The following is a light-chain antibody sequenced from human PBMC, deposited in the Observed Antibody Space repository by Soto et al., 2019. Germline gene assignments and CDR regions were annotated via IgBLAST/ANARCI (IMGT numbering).Light chain of an antibody. V-gene: IGKV3-11*01. J-gene: IGKJ1*01. CDR1: QSVSGS. CDR2: AAS. Sequence: EIVLTQSPATLSLSPGDRATLSCRTSQSVSGSLAWYQHKPGQAPRLLIYAASSRATGIPARFSDSGSGTDFTLTISSLEPEDFAVYYCQQRDNWTTPWTFGQGTKVEIK. CDR3: QQRDNWTTPWT.